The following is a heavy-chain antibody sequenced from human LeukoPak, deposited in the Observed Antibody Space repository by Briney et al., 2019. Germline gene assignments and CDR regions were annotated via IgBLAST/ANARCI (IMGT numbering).Heavy chain of an antibody. D-gene: IGHD3-16*02. J-gene: IGHJ4*02. Sequence: GGSLRLSCAASQLTFSNYCMTWVRQGPGKGLEWVATIKKDGSEKYYVDSVKGRFTISRDNAKNSLYLQMNSLRAEDTAVHYCARGGYYDYVWGSYRPHWGQGTLVTVSS. V-gene: IGHV3-7*01. CDR3: ARGGYYDYVWGSYRPH. CDR2: IKKDGSEK. CDR1: QLTFSNYC.